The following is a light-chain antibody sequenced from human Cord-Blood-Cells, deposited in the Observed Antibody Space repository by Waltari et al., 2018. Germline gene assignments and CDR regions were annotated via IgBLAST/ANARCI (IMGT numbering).Light chain of an antibody. CDR2: EVS. Sequence: QSALTQPPSASGSPGQSVTISCTGTSSDVGGYNYVSWYQQHPGKAPQLMIYEVSKRPSGVPDRFSGSKSGNTASLTVSGLQAEDEADYYGSSYAGSTYVFGTGSKVTVL. J-gene: IGLJ1*01. CDR3: SSYAGSTYV. CDR1: SSDVGGYNY. V-gene: IGLV2-8*01.